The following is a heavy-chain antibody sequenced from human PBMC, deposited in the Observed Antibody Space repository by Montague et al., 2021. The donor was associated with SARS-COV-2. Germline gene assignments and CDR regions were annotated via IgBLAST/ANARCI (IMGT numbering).Heavy chain of an antibody. Sequence: TLSLTCTVSGGSISSGSYFWSWIRQPAGKGLEWIGRIYTSGSTNYNPSLKSRVTISVDTSKNQFSLKLSSVTAADTAVYYCARDAGIAATGLNWFDPWGQGTLVTVSP. CDR2: IYTSGST. V-gene: IGHV4-61*02. J-gene: IGHJ5*02. CDR1: GGSISSGSYF. D-gene: IGHD6-13*01. CDR3: ARDAGIAATGLNWFDP.